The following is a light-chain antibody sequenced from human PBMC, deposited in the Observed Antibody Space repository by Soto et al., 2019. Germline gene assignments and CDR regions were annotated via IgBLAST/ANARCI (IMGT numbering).Light chain of an antibody. J-gene: IGKJ4*01. CDR3: QQYRTSLPT. V-gene: IGKV3-20*01. CDR2: DVS. CDR1: QPISISY. Sequence: EIVLTQSPGTLSLSPGDRATLSCRASQPISISYLAWYQQKVGQAPRLLIYDVSSRPKGTPDRFSGSGSGTDFSLTISRLEPEDLAVYYCQQYRTSLPTFGGGTKVEIK.